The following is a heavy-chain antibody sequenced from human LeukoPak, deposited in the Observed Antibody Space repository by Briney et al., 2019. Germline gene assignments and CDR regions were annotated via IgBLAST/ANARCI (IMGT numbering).Heavy chain of an antibody. D-gene: IGHD3-22*01. V-gene: IGHV4-61*02. Sequence: PSQTLSLTCTVSGGSISSGSYCWSWIRQRAGKGLEWVGRIYTSGSTNYNPSLKSRVTISVDTSKNHFSLKLSSVTAADTAVYYCTRGPRYYYDSSGPRLDYWGQGTLVTVSS. CDR1: GGSISSGSYC. CDR2: IYTSGST. CDR3: TRGPRYYYDSSGPRLDY. J-gene: IGHJ4*02.